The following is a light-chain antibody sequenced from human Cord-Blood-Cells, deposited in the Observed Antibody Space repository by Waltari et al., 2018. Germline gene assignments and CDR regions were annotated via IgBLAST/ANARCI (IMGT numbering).Light chain of an antibody. Sequence: IPMTQSPSSMSASVGDRVTITCRASQGIRNGLGWYQQKPGKAPKLLIYAASSLQSGVPSRFSGSGSGTDFTLTSSSLQPEDFATYCCLQDYNYPYTFGQGTKLEIK. CDR2: AAS. V-gene: IGKV1-6*01. J-gene: IGKJ2*01. CDR1: QGIRNG. CDR3: LQDYNYPYT.